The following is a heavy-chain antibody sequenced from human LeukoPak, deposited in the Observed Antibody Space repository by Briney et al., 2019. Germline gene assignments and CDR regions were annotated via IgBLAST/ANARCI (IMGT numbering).Heavy chain of an antibody. CDR1: GFTFSDYY. Sequence: GGSLRLSCAASGFTFSDYYMGWVRQAPGKGLEWVSYISDNATRIYYADSVKGRFTISRDNAKNSLYLQMNSLRAEDTAVYFCAKARASGSQTSSYYRYYFDYWGQGTMVTVSS. D-gene: IGHD1-26*01. CDR3: AKARASGSQTSSYYRYYFDY. CDR2: ISDNATRI. V-gene: IGHV3-11*01. J-gene: IGHJ4*02.